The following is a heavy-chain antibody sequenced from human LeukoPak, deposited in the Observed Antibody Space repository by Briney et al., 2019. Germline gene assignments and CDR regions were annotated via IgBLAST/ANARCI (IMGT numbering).Heavy chain of an antibody. CDR1: GFTFSSYA. Sequence: PGGSLRLSCAASGFTFSSYAMHWVRQAPGKGLEWVAVISYDGSNKYYADSVKGRFTISRDNSKNTLYLQMNSLRAEDTAVYYCARDSGYYDSLDYWGQGTLVTVSS. CDR3: ARDSGYYDSLDY. J-gene: IGHJ4*02. D-gene: IGHD3-22*01. CDR2: ISYDGSNK. V-gene: IGHV3-30-3*01.